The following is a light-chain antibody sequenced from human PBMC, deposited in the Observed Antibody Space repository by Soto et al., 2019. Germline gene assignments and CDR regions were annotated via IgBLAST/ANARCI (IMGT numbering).Light chain of an antibody. V-gene: IGKV3-20*01. Sequence: EIVLTQSPGTLSLSPGERATLSCRASQSVSSKYLAWYQQKPGQAPRLVIYGAPSRANGIPGRFSGSGSGTDFTLAISRLEPEDFAVYYCQHYGSFFGKGTKLEIK. CDR2: GAP. J-gene: IGKJ2*01. CDR1: QSVSSKY. CDR3: QHYGSF.